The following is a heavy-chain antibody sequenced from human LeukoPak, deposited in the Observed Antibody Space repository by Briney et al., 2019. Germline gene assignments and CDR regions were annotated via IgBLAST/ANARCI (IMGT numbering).Heavy chain of an antibody. Sequence: SETLSLTCTVSGGSISSYYWSWIRQPPGKGLEWIGYIYYSGSTNYNPSLKSRVTISVDTSKNQFSLKLSSVTAADTAVYYCARGITTVTTWLPPGYFDYWGQGTLVTVSS. V-gene: IGHV4-59*01. J-gene: IGHJ4*02. CDR1: GGSISSYY. CDR3: ARGITTVTTWLPPGYFDY. D-gene: IGHD4-17*01. CDR2: IYYSGST.